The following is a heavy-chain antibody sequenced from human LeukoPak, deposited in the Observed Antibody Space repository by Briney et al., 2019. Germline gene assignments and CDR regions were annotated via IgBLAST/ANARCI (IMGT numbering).Heavy chain of an antibody. Sequence: SETLSLTCTASGGSISSSSYYWGWIRQPPGKGLEWIGSIYYSGSTYYNPSLKSRVTISVDTSKNQFSLKLSSVTAADTAVYYCARRSVTTFVYWGQGTLVTVSS. CDR3: ARRSVTTFVY. CDR2: IYYSGST. V-gene: IGHV4-39*01. J-gene: IGHJ4*02. CDR1: GGSISSSSYY. D-gene: IGHD4-17*01.